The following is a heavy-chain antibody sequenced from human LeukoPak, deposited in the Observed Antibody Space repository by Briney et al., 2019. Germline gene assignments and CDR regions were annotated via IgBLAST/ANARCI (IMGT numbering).Heavy chain of an antibody. Sequence: ASVKVSCKASGFTFTNYATSWVRQAPGQGLEWLAWISVDNGNTNYIRNLQGRVALTTDTSTSTAYMELRNLRSDDTAVYYCARDSWARAYDIDHWGQGTLVTVSS. V-gene: IGHV1-18*01. CDR3: ARDSWARAYDIDH. CDR2: ISVDNGNT. CDR1: GFTFTNYA. D-gene: IGHD5-12*01. J-gene: IGHJ5*02.